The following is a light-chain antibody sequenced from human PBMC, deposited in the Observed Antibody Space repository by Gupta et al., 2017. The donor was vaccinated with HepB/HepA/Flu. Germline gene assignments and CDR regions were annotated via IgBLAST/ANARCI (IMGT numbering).Light chain of an antibody. J-gene: IGKJ2*01. CDR2: GAS. CDR3: QQYNNWPKT. V-gene: IGKV3-15*01. CDR1: QSVSSH. Sequence: EIVMTHSPPTLSVSPGERATLSCRACQSVSSHLAWYQQKPCQAPRLLIYGASTRATGLPAQFHGRGFWTEFTLTIRRTQSEDFAVYYCQQYNNWPKTFGQGTKLEIK.